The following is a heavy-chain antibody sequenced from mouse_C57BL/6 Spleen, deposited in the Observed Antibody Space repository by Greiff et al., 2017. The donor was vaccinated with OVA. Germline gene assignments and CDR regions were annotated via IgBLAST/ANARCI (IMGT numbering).Heavy chain of an antibody. CDR1: GYTFTDYE. J-gene: IGHJ4*01. V-gene: IGHV1-15*01. CDR2: IDPETGGT. CDR3: TKGLHYYDYDGGAMDY. D-gene: IGHD2-4*01. Sequence: VQLVESGAELVRPGASVTLSCKASGYTFTDYEMHWVKQTPVHGLEWIGAIDPETGGTAYNQKFKGKAILTADKSSSTAYMELRSLTSEDSAVYYCTKGLHYYDYDGGAMDYWGQGTSVTVSS.